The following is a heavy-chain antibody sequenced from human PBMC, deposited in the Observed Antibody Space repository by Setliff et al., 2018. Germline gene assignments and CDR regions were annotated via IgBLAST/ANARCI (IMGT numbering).Heavy chain of an antibody. D-gene: IGHD2-8*02. CDR2: ISTYNGHT. J-gene: IGHJ1*01. CDR3: SRLVRYCTVTSCQRASGGEH. CDR1: DYILTSYG. Sequence: GASVKVSCKTSDYILTSYGLSWVRQAPGQGLDWMGWISTYNGHTNYAQKLQGRVTMTTDTSTRTAYMELRSLRSDDTAVYYCSRLVRYCTVTSCQRASGGEHWGQGTLVTVSS. V-gene: IGHV1-18*01.